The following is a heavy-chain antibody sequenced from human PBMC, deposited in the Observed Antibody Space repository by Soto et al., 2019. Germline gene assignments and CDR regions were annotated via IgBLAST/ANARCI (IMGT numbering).Heavy chain of an antibody. CDR3: ARDSNSLYYYGMDV. CDR1: GYSFTIYW. Sequence: GESLKISCKGSGYSFTIYWSSWVRQMPGKGLEWMGRIDPSDSYTNYSPSFQGHVTISADKSISTAYLQWSSLKASDTAMYYCARDSNSLYYYGMDVWGQGTTVTVSS. V-gene: IGHV5-10-1*01. D-gene: IGHD4-4*01. J-gene: IGHJ6*02. CDR2: IDPSDSYT.